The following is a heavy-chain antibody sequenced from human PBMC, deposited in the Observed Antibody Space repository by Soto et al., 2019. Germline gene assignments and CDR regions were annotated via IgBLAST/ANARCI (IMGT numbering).Heavy chain of an antibody. Sequence: PGGSLRLSCAASGFSFNSYGMHWVRQAPGKGLEWVAVISYDGSDKYYADSVKGRFTISRDNSKNTLYLQMNSLTAEDTAVYFCAKIGIPDYYDRTGYADWGQGALVPVSS. CDR3: AKIGIPDYYDRTGYAD. D-gene: IGHD3-22*01. CDR2: ISYDGSDK. CDR1: GFSFNSYG. J-gene: IGHJ4*02. V-gene: IGHV3-30*18.